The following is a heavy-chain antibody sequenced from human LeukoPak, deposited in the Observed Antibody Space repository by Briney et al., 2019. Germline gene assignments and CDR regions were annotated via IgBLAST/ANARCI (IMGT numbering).Heavy chain of an antibody. D-gene: IGHD3-22*01. CDR1: GFTFSSYE. Sequence: GGSLRLSCAASGFTFSSYEMNWVRQAPGKGLESDSYISGSGSSIHYADSVKGRFTISRDNAMNSLYLQMNSLRAEDTAIYYCAREYDSSGYPIDFWGHGTRVTVSS. J-gene: IGHJ4*01. V-gene: IGHV3-48*03. CDR2: ISGSGSSI. CDR3: AREYDSSGYPIDF.